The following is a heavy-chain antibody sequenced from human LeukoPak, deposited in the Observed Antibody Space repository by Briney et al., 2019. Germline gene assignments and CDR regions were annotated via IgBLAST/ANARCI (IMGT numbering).Heavy chain of an antibody. CDR2: ISSSSSTI. J-gene: IGHJ3*01. CDR3: ARGDSSSILINDAFDF. V-gene: IGHV3-48*03. Sequence: GGSLRLSCAASGFTFSSYEMNWIRQAPGKGLEWVAYISSSSSTIYYADSVKGQFTISRDNAKNSLSLQLSSLRGEDTALYYCARGDSSSILINDAFDFWGQGTMVTVSS. D-gene: IGHD2-21*01. CDR1: GFTFSSYE.